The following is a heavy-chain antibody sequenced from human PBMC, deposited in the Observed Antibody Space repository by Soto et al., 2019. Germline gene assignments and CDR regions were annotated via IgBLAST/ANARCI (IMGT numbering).Heavy chain of an antibody. V-gene: IGHV3-35*01. CDR1: RFTFSNSD. J-gene: IGHJ3*02. D-gene: IGHD3-3*01. CDR3: VRRYYDFWSGYYAFDI. CDR2: FSWNGSRP. Sequence: GSLRLSCAASRFTFSNSDVNWVHQAPGMGLEWVSGFSWNGSRPHYADSVKDRFIISRDNSRNTLYLQTNSLRAEDTAVYYCVRRYYDFWSGYYAFDIWGQGTMVTVSS.